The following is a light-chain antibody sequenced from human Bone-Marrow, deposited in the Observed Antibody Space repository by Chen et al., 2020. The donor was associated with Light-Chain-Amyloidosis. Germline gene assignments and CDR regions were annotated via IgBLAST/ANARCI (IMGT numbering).Light chain of an antibody. V-gene: IGKV3-15*01. CDR3: QQYNTWPLT. Sequence: EIVMTQSPATLSVSPGESATLSCRASQSVSSKLAWYQQKPGQAPRLLIYDASTRATGIPARFSGSESGTEFTLTITSVQSEDCVVYYCQQYNTWPLTVGGGTKVAIK. CDR2: DAS. J-gene: IGKJ4*01. CDR1: QSVSSK.